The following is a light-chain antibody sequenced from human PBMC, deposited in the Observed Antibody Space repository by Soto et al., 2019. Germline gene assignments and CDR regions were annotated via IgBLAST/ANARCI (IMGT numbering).Light chain of an antibody. Sequence: EIVMTQSPPILSVSPGERATLSCRASQTVASNLAWYQQKPGQAPRLLIHGASTRATGVSARFSGSGSGTEFTLTISSLQSEDFAVYYCQQYHNWPPQYTFGQGTKLQIK. CDR3: QQYHNWPPQYT. J-gene: IGKJ2*01. V-gene: IGKV3-15*01. CDR1: QTVASN. CDR2: GAS.